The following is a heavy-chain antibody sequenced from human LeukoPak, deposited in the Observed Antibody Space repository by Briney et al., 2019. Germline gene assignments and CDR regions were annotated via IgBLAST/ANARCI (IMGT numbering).Heavy chain of an antibody. CDR1: GFTFSSYW. D-gene: IGHD6-13*01. CDR2: IKSDGRST. CDR3: ARSSYSSSWYGDNPDY. Sequence: GGSLRLSCAASGFTFSSYWMHWVRQAPGKGLVWVSRIKSDGRSTSYADSVKGRCTISRDNAKNTLYLQMNSLRAEDTAVYYCARSSYSSSWYGDNPDYWGQGTLVTVSS. J-gene: IGHJ4*02. V-gene: IGHV3-74*01.